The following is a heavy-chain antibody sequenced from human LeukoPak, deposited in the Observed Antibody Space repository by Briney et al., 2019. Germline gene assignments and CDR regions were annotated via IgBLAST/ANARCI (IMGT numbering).Heavy chain of an antibody. CDR1: GFTFSSFA. Sequence: GGSLRLSCAASGFTFSSFAMSWICQAPGKGLEWVSSVSRSGVGTYYADSVRGRFTISRDNSKNTVFLQMNSLRAEDSAVYYCAKDYEVGSIDYWGQGTLVTVSS. CDR3: AKDYEVGSIDY. CDR2: VSRSGVGT. D-gene: IGHD3-16*01. J-gene: IGHJ4*02. V-gene: IGHV3-23*01.